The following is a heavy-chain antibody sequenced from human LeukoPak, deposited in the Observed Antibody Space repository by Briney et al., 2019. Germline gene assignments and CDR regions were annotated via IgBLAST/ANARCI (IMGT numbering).Heavy chain of an antibody. CDR1: GFTFSSYE. CDR3: ARVELLWFGQYGGFDP. J-gene: IGHJ5*02. Sequence: WGSLRLSCAASGFTFSSYEMNWVRQAPGKGLEWVSYISSSGSTIYYADSVKGRFTISRDNAKNSLYLQMNSLRAEDTAVYYCARVELLWFGQYGGFDPWGQGTLVAVSS. V-gene: IGHV3-48*03. CDR2: ISSSGSTI. D-gene: IGHD3-10*01.